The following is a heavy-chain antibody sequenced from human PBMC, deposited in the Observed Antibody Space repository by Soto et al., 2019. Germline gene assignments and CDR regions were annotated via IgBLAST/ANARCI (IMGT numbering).Heavy chain of an antibody. J-gene: IGHJ3*02. CDR2: IIPIFGTT. D-gene: IGHD1-1*01. CDR3: AREGYTFGPGAVSGAFDI. CDR1: GGTFGSNA. V-gene: IGHV1-69*15. Sequence: QVQLIQSETEVRKPGSSVKVSCRASGGTFGSNAISWVRQAPGQGLEWMGNIIPIFGTTKSSQHFQGRVTITADESTNTAYMELSSLRSEDTAIYFCAREGYTFGPGAVSGAFDIWGQGTMVTVSS.